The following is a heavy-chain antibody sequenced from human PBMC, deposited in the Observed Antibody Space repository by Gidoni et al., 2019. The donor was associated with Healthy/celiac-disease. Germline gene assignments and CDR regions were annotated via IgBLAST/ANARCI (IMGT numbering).Heavy chain of an antibody. CDR2: IYQSGRT. CDR1: GGSISSSNW. J-gene: IGHJ6*03. V-gene: IGHV4-4*02. CDR3: AREERNGYYYYMDV. Sequence: QVQLQASGPGLVKPSGTLAITCAVSGGSISSSNWWSWVRQPPGKGLEWIGEIYQSGRTNYNPSLKSRVTISVDKSKNQFSLKLSSVTAADTAVYYCAREERNGYYYYMDVWGKGTTVTVSS.